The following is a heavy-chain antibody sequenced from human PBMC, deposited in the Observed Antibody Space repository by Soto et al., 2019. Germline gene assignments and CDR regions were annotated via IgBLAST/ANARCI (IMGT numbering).Heavy chain of an antibody. CDR3: AKDSSVVAAGSGGWFDP. V-gene: IGHV3-30*18. D-gene: IGHD6-13*01. Sequence: GGSLRLSCAASGLSFSTYGMHWVRQAPGKGLEWVATISYDGGNEYYVDSAKGRFTVSRDNSKNTLYLQMNSLRPEDTAVYYCAKDSSVVAAGSGGWFDPWGQGTLVTVSS. CDR1: GLSFSTYG. J-gene: IGHJ5*02. CDR2: ISYDGGNE.